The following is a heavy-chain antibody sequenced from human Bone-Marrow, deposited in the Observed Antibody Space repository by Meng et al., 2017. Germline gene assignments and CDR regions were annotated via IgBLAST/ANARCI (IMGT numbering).Heavy chain of an antibody. J-gene: IGHJ6*02. CDR3: ARARITMVRGTEDYYYNGMDV. CDR2: IIPIFGTA. CDR1: GGTFSSYA. V-gene: IGHV1-69*05. D-gene: IGHD3-10*01. Sequence: SVKVSCKASGGTFSSYAISWVRQAPGQGLEWMGGIIPIFGTANYAQKFQGRVTITMDKSTSTAYMELSSLGSEDTAVYYYARARITMVRGTEDYYYNGMDVWGQGTTVTVSS.